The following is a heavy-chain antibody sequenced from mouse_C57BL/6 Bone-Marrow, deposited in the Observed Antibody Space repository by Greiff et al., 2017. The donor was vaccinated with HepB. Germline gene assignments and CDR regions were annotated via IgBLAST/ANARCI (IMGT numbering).Heavy chain of an antibody. Sequence: EVQLQQSGAELVRPGASVKLSCTASGFNIKDDYMHWMKQRPEQGLEWIGWIDPENGDTEYASKFQGKATITADTSSNTAYLQLSSLTSEDTAVYYCTYNWAFDYWGQGTTLTVSS. V-gene: IGHV14-4*01. CDR1: GFNIKDDY. J-gene: IGHJ2*01. CDR3: TYNWAFDY. CDR2: IDPENGDT. D-gene: IGHD4-1*01.